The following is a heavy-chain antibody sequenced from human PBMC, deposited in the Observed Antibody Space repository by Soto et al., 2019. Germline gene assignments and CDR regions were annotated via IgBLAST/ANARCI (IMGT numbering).Heavy chain of an antibody. CDR1: GYTFTGYY. D-gene: IGHD2-21*02. J-gene: IGHJ3*02. CDR3: AREFAYCGGDCYPRDAFDI. V-gene: IGHV1-2*04. Sequence: ASVKVSCKASGYTFTGYYMHWVRQAPGQGLEWMGWINPNSGGTNYAQKFQGWVTMTRDTSISTAYMELSRLRSDDTAAYYCAREFAYCGGDCYPRDAFDIWGQGTMVTVSS. CDR2: INPNSGGT.